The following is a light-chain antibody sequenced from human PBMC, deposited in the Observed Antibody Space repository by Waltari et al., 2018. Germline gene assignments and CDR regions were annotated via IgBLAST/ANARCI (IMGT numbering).Light chain of an antibody. V-gene: IGKV1-39*01. Sequence: DIQMTQSPSSLSVSVGDRVTITCRASQSISSYLNWYQQKPGKAPKLLIYAASSLQSGVPSRFSGSGSGTDFTLTISSLQPEDFATYYCQQSYSILLTFGGGTKVEIK. J-gene: IGKJ4*01. CDR2: AAS. CDR1: QSISSY. CDR3: QQSYSILLT.